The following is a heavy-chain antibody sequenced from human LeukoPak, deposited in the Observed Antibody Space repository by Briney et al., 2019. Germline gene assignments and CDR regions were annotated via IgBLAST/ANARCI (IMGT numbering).Heavy chain of an antibody. Sequence: PGGSLRLSCAASGFTFSSYAMRWVRQAPGKGLEWVSSISGNGGYTYHADSVKGRFTISRDNSKNTLYMQMNSLRAEDTAVYYCAKGNNGCYDSWGQGTLVTVSS. CDR1: GFTFSSYA. CDR3: AKGNNGCYDS. V-gene: IGHV3-23*01. CDR2: ISGNGGYT. J-gene: IGHJ4*02. D-gene: IGHD2-15*01.